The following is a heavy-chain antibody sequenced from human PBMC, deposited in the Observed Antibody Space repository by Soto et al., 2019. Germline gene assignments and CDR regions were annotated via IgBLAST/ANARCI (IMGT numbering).Heavy chain of an antibody. J-gene: IGHJ4*02. CDR1: GGSFSGYY. V-gene: IGHV4-34*01. Sequence: QVQLQQWGAGLLKPSETLSLTCAVYGGSFSGYYWTWIRHTPGKGLEWIGEINHRGSTNYNPSLKSRVTISVDRSKNQFSLNLRSVTAADTAVYYCARIEYNGNQRNYGTFDSWGQGTLVTVSS. CDR3: ARIEYNGNQRNYGTFDS. D-gene: IGHD1-1*01. CDR2: INHRGST.